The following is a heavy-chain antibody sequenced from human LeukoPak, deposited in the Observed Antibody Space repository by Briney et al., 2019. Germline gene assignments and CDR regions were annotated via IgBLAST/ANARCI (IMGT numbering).Heavy chain of an antibody. J-gene: IGHJ3*02. CDR2: IYHSGST. Sequence: SETLSLTCTVSGGSISSGGYYWSWIRQPPGKDLEWIGYIYHSGSTYYNPSLKSRVTISVDRSKNQFSLKLSSVTAADTAVYYCARAVETSGWENDAFDIWGQGTMVTVSS. D-gene: IGHD6-19*01. V-gene: IGHV4-30-2*01. CDR3: ARAVETSGWENDAFDI. CDR1: GGSISSGGYY.